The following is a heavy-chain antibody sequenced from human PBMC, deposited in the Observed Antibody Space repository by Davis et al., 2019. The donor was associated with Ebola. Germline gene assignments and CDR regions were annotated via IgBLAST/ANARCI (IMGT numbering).Heavy chain of an antibody. CDR3: ERRDFGENWFDP. CDR2: IDYSGTT. V-gene: IGHV4-39*01. D-gene: IGHD4-17*01. CDR1: GGSISSSIYY. Sequence: SETLSLTCTVSGGSISSSIYYWDWIRQPPGKGMEWIGTIDYSGTTNFNPSLKSRVTMSVDTSKNQLSLKLSSVTAADTAMYYCERRDFGENWFDPWGQGTLVTVSS. J-gene: IGHJ5*02.